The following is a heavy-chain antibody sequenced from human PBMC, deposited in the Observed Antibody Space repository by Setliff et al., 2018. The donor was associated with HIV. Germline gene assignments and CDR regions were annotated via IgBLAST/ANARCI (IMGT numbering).Heavy chain of an antibody. V-gene: IGHV4-59*01. Sequence: SETLSLTCTVSGASISSYYWSWIRQPPGKGLEWIGYIYSSGSTNYNPSLKSRVTISVDTSKNQFSLKLSSVTAADTAVYYCARGRSGPYFDYWGQGTLVTVSS. J-gene: IGHJ4*02. CDR3: ARGRSGPYFDY. D-gene: IGHD3-10*01. CDR1: GASISSYY. CDR2: IYSSGST.